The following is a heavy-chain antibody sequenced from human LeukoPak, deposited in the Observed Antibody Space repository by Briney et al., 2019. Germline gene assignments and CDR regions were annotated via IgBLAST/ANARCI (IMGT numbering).Heavy chain of an antibody. Sequence: ASVKVSCKTSGYTFTGYFMHWVRQAPGQGLEWMGRINPNSGGTNYAQKFQGRVTMTRDTSISTAYMELSRLRSDDTAVYYCARDGARYSGSYSSSSYWGQGTLVTVSS. CDR2: INPNSGGT. J-gene: IGHJ4*02. CDR3: ARDGARYSGSYSSSSY. CDR1: GYTFTGYF. V-gene: IGHV1-2*06. D-gene: IGHD1-26*01.